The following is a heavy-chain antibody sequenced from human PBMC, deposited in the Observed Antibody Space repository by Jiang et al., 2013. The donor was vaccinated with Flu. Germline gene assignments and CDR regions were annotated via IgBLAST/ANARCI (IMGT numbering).Heavy chain of an antibody. Sequence: QLLESGGGLIQPGGSLRLSCAASGFTVSSNYMSWVRQAPGKGLEWVSVIYSGGSTYYADSVKGRFTISRDNSKNTLYLQMNSLRAEDTAVYYCARISSSWPFDYWGQGTLVTVSS. J-gene: IGHJ4*02. CDR3: ARISSSWPFDY. CDR2: IYSGGST. V-gene: IGHV3-53*01. CDR1: GFTVSSNY. D-gene: IGHD6-13*01.